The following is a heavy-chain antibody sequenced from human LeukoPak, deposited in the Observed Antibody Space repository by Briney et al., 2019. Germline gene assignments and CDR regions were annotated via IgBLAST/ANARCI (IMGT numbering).Heavy chain of an antibody. Sequence: GGSLRLSCAASGFTFSSYAMHWVRQAPGKGLEWVAVISYDGSNKYYADSVKGRFTNSRDNSKNTLYLQMNSLRAEDTAVYYCARVPKRIQLWLGNWFDPWGQGTLVTVSS. CDR1: GFTFSSYA. CDR2: ISYDGSNK. D-gene: IGHD5-18*01. V-gene: IGHV3-30*04. J-gene: IGHJ5*02. CDR3: ARVPKRIQLWLGNWFDP.